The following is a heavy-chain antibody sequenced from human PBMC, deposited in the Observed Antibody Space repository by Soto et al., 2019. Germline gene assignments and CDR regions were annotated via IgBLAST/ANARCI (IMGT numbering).Heavy chain of an antibody. V-gene: IGHV3-30-3*01. D-gene: IGHD2-2*01. CDR2: ISYDGSNK. CDR3: ARELDFQLRYCSSTSCPPSGY. CDR1: GFTFSSYA. Sequence: GGSLRLSCAASGFTFSSYAMHWVRQAPGKGLEWVAVISYDGSNKYYADSVKGRFTISRDNSKNTLYLQMNSLRAEDTAVYYCARELDFQLRYCSSTSCPPSGYWGQGTMVTV. J-gene: IGHJ4*02.